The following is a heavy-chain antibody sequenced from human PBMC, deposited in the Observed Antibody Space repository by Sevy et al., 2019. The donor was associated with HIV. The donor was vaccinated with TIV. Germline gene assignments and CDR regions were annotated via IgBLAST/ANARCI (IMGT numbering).Heavy chain of an antibody. CDR2: LLYNVRTE. Sequence: GGSLRLSCSASGFSVRSFSMHWVRRAPGKGLEWVAALLYNVRTEEYADSVKGRFTISRDNSKITLNLEMNSLRVEDTALYFCARDSARVIVPTAGFDSWGQGVLVTVSS. J-gene: IGHJ5*01. CDR1: GFSVRSFS. D-gene: IGHD2-15*01. V-gene: IGHV3-33*03. CDR3: ARDSARVIVPTAGFDS.